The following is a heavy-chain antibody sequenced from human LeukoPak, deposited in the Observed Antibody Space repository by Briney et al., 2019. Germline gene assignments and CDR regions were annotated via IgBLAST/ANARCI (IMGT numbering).Heavy chain of an antibody. CDR1: GDSVSSNGAA. CDR2: TYYRSQEWYT. V-gene: IGHV6-1*01. D-gene: IGHD3-3*01. Sequence: SQTLSLTCAISGDSVSSNGAAWNWIRQSPSRGLEWLGRTYYRSQEWYTDYAPSVKGRITLNPDTSKNQFSLQLNSVTPEGTAVYYCGRETDFGVVTNWGQGTLVTVSS. J-gene: IGHJ4*02. CDR3: GRETDFGVVTN.